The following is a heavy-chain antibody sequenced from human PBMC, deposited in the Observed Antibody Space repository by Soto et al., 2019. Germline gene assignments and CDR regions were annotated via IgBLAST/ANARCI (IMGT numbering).Heavy chain of an antibody. Sequence: SGKVSCKASGYTFTSYTMHWVRRAPGERLEWMGWLNVVDGNTKYSQKFQGRVTITRDTSANTAYMELSSLRSEDTAVYYCSRFIDDPYGMYVWTQGTTDIGSS. J-gene: IGHJ6*02. CDR3: SRFIDDPYGMYV. CDR1: GYTFTSYT. CDR2: LNVVDGNT. V-gene: IGHV1-3*01. D-gene: IGHD1-1*01.